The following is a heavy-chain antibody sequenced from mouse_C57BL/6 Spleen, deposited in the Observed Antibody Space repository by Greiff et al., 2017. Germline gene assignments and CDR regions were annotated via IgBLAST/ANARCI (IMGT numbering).Heavy chain of an antibody. J-gene: IGHJ2*01. CDR2: IYPGSGNT. CDR3: ARWGDYDEGDFDY. V-gene: IGHV1-76*01. D-gene: IGHD2-4*01. Sequence: VQLQESGAELVRPGASVKLSCKASGYTFTDYYINWVKQRPGQGLEWIARIYPGSGNTYYHEKFKGKATLTAEKSSSTAYMQLSSLTSEDSAVSFSARWGDYDEGDFDYWGQGTTLTVSS. CDR1: GYTFTDYY.